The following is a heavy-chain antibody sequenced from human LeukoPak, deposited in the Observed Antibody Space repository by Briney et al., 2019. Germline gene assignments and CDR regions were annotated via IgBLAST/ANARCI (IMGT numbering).Heavy chain of an antibody. D-gene: IGHD3-3*01. J-gene: IGHJ6*03. CDR1: GFTFSSYA. Sequence: GGSLRLSCAASGFTFSSYAMSWVRQAPGKGLEWVSAISGSGGSTYYADSVKGRFTISRDNSKNTLYLQMNSLRAEDTAVYYCAKVGFLESPEYHYSMDVWGKGTTVTVSS. CDR3: AKVGFLESPEYHYSMDV. CDR2: ISGSGGST. V-gene: IGHV3-23*01.